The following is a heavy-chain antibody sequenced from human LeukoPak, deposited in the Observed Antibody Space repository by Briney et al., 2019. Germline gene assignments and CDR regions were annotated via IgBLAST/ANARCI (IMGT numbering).Heavy chain of an antibody. CDR1: GFTFSSYG. Sequence: PGRSLRLSCAASGFTFSSYGMHWVRQAPGKGLEWVAVISYDGSNKYHADSVKGRFTISRDNSKNTLYLQMNSLRAEDTAVYYCADGSGSYRGGADYWGQGTLVTVSS. D-gene: IGHD3-10*01. CDR2: ISYDGSNK. CDR3: ADGSGSYRGGADY. J-gene: IGHJ4*02. V-gene: IGHV3-30*19.